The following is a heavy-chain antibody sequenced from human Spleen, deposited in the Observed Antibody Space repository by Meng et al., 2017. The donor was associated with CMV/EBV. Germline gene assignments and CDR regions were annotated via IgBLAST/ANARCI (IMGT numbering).Heavy chain of an antibody. Sequence: SETLSLTCAVSGGSISSSNWWSLIRQPPGKGLEWIGEINHSGSTNYNPSLKSRVTISVDASKNQFSLKLTSVTAADTAVYYCARGSWVYSDDDETTGLDYWGPGTLVTVSS. D-gene: IGHD5-12*01. CDR2: INHSGST. CDR1: GGSISSSNW. V-gene: IGHV4-4*02. CDR3: ARGSWVYSDDDETTGLDY. J-gene: IGHJ4*02.